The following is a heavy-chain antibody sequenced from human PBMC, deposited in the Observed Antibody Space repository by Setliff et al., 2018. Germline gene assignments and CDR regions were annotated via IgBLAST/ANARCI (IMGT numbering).Heavy chain of an antibody. CDR3: TREAPRQGDYYMDV. CDR1: GFTFSNCW. CDR2: ITNDGSST. V-gene: IGHV3-74*01. J-gene: IGHJ6*03. Sequence: QAGGSLRLSCAASGFTFSNCWMQWVRQAPGKGPVWVSRITNDGSSTIYADSVKGRFTISRDNAKNTLYLQMNSLRAEDTAVYYCTREAPRQGDYYMDVWGKGTTVT.